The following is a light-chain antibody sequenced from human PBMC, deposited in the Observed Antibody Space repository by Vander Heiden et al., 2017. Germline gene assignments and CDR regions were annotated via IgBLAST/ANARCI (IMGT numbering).Light chain of an antibody. Sequence: SYELTQPSSVSVSPGQTARITCSGDVLAKKYARWFQQKPGQAPVLVSYKDSGRPSGIPERFSGSSSGTTVNLTISGAQVEDEADYYCYSAADNRGVFGGGTKLTVL. CDR1: VLAKKY. CDR2: KDS. CDR3: YSAADNRGV. V-gene: IGLV3-27*01. J-gene: IGLJ3*02.